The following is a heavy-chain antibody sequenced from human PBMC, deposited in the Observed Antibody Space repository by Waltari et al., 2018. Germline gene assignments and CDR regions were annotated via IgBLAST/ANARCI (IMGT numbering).Heavy chain of an antibody. CDR3: SRAANWNYVWFGP. D-gene: IGHD3-16*01. CDR2: MNTNTGIP. J-gene: IGHJ5*02. V-gene: IGHV7-4-1*02. Sequence: QVQLVQSGSELQKPGASVKVSCKASGYTFTSDGIHWVRQAPGQGPEWMGWMNTNTGIPTYAQGFTGRFVFSLDTSVSTAYLQISDLEAADTAVYYCSRAANWNYVWFGPWGQGTLVTVSS. CDR1: GYTFTSDG.